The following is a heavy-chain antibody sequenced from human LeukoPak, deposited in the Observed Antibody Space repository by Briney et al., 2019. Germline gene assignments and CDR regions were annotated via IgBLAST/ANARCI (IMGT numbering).Heavy chain of an antibody. D-gene: IGHD6-19*01. J-gene: IGHJ5*02. Sequence: GASVKVSCKASGYTFTSYYMHWVRQAPGQGLEWMGIINSSGGSTSYAQKFQGRVTMTRDMSTSTVYMELSSLRSEDTAVYYCARDQAVAGTHNWFDPWGQGTLVTVSS. CDR1: GYTFTSYY. V-gene: IGHV1-46*01. CDR2: INSSGGST. CDR3: ARDQAVAGTHNWFDP.